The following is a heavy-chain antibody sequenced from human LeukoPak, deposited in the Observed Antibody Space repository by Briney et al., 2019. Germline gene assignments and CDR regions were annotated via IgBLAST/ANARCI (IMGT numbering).Heavy chain of an antibody. V-gene: IGHV3-53*01. CDR1: GFTVSSSY. CDR3: AREVVSSPSYFDS. J-gene: IGHJ4*02. Sequence: GGSLRLSCAASGFTVSSSYMYWVRQAPGKGLEWVSFFYRGDSTYYAESVRVRFTISRDNSKNTLYLLMNSLIPEDTAVYYCAREVVSSPSYFDSWGQGTLVTVSS. CDR2: FYRGDST. D-gene: IGHD2-15*01.